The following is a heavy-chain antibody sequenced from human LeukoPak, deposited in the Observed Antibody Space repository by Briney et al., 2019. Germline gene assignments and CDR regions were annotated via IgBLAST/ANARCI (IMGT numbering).Heavy chain of an antibody. CDR3: ARDRYGDGFAHLDY. CDR2: ITPCGGT. Sequence: RASVKVSCKASGYTFTSYAIHWVRQAPGQGLEWMGWITPCGGTNYPQKFQGRVAITWDTSITTAYMDLSRLTSDDTAVYYCARDRYGDGFAHLDYWGQGALVTVSS. V-gene: IGHV1-2*02. CDR1: GYTFTSYA. J-gene: IGHJ4*02. D-gene: IGHD5-24*01.